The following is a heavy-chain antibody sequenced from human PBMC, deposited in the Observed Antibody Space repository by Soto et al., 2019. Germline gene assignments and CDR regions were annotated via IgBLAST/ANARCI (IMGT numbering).Heavy chain of an antibody. CDR3: ARDASVDGMDV. V-gene: IGHV1-2*04. D-gene: IGHD5-12*01. J-gene: IGHJ6*02. Sequence: ASVHVSYKRCGYTFTGYYMHWVRQAPGQGLEWMGWINPNSGGTNYAQKLQGWVTMTRDTSIRTAYMELSRMRSEDTAVYYCARDASVDGMDVWGQGTTVPVSS. CDR1: GYTFTGYY. CDR2: INPNSGGT.